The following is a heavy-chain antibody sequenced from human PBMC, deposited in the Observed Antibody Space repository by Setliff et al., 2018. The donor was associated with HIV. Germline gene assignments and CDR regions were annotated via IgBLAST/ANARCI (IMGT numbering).Heavy chain of an antibody. D-gene: IGHD3-22*01. CDR3: ASRIYYYDSSRVLREEGFDP. Sequence: LRLSCATSGFTFNTNWLSWVRQAPGKGLEWVANVEEDGSERNYVDSVKGRLNISRDNANKSLYLQMNSLRAADTAVYYCASRIYYYDSSRVLREEGFDPWGQGTLVTVSS. J-gene: IGHJ5*02. V-gene: IGHV3-7*01. CDR1: GFTFNTNW. CDR2: VEEDGSER.